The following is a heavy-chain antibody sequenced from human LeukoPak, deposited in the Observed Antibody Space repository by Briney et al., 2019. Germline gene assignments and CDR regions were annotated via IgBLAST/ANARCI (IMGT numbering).Heavy chain of an antibody. CDR1: GFTFSSYA. Sequence: GGSLRLSCAASGFTFSSYAMSWVRQAPGKGLEWVSAISCSGGSTYYADSVKGRFTISRDNSKNTLYLQMNSLRAEDTAVYYCAKFPYQLPIRDAFDIWGQGTMVTVSS. CDR2: ISCSGGST. CDR3: AKFPYQLPIRDAFDI. J-gene: IGHJ3*02. V-gene: IGHV3-23*01. D-gene: IGHD2-2*01.